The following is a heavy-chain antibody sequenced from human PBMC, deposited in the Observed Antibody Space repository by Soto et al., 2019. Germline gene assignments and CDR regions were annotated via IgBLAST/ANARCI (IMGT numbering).Heavy chain of an antibody. CDR3: AKAWGQTLMVYAIFDY. CDR2: ISGSGGST. J-gene: IGHJ4*02. D-gene: IGHD2-8*01. V-gene: IGHV3-23*01. CDR1: GFTFSSYA. Sequence: GGSLRLSCAASGFTFSSYAMSWVRQAPGKGLEWVSAISGSGGSTYYADSVKGRFTISRDNSKNTLYLQMNSLRAEDTAVYYCAKAWGQTLMVYAIFDYWGQGTLVTVSS.